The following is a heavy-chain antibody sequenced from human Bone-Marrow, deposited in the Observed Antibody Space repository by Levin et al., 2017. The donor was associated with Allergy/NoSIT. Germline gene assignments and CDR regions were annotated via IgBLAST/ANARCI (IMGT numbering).Heavy chain of an antibody. CDR1: GGSIISGGYY. CDR2: IYYIGNT. Sequence: SETLSLTCTVSGGSIISGGYYWSWIRQFPGTGLEWIGYIYYIGNTYYNPSLKSRLTISVDTSKNQFSLKVTSVTAADTAVYYCARTLGYCSGDSCYFYFDYWGRGTLVTVSS. CDR3: ARTLGYCSGDSCYFYFDY. J-gene: IGHJ4*02. V-gene: IGHV4-31*03. D-gene: IGHD2-15*01.